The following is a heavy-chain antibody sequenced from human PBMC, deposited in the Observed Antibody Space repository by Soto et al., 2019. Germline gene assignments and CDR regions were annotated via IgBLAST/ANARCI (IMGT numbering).Heavy chain of an antibody. D-gene: IGHD2-21*02. V-gene: IGHV2-5*02. CDR1: GFSLTTDGVG. J-gene: IGHJ4*02. Sequence: QITLKEPGPTLVQPTQTLTLTCTFSGFSLTTDGVGVCWIRQPPGKALEWLALIYWDDDNRYSPSLKSRVTFTKDPSKNQVVFTMANMDPVYTATYYCAHKVTAYLTARIFDDGGQGTLVTVAS. CDR3: AHKVTAYLTARIFDD. CDR2: IYWDDDN.